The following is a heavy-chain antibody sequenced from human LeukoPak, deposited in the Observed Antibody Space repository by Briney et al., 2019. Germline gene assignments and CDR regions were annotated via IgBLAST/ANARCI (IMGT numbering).Heavy chain of an antibody. D-gene: IGHD3-10*01. CDR3: ARVSYYGSGRGKENYYYYMDV. CDR1: GFTFSGSA. Sequence: GGSLRLSCAASGFTFSGSALHWVRQASGKGLEWVGRIRSTANGYATAYAASVKGRFTISRDDSKNTAYLQMDSLKTEDTAVYYCARVSYYGSGRGKENYYYYMDVWGKGTTVTISS. CDR2: IRSTANGYAT. J-gene: IGHJ6*03. V-gene: IGHV3-73*01.